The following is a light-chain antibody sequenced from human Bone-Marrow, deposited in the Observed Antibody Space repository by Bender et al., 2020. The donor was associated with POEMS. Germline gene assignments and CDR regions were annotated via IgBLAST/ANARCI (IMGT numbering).Light chain of an antibody. V-gene: IGLV2-14*01. CDR3: ASYSSSNFWV. J-gene: IGLJ3*02. CDR1: NSDLGDYNY. Sequence: QSALTQPASVSGSPGQSITISCTGTNSDLGDYNYVSWYQQHPNKAPKLIIFEVYNRPSGISHRFSASISGDTASLTISGLQAEDEATYYCASYSSSNFWVFGGGTKVTVL. CDR2: EVY.